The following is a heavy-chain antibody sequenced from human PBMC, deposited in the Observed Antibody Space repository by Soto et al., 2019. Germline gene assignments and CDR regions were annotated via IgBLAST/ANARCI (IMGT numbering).Heavy chain of an antibody. Sequence: GGSLRLSCSASGFTFSSYAMHWVRQAPGKGLEYVSAISNSGGRTYYADSVKGRFAISRDNSKNTLYLHMTSLRPEDTAVYYCASSSTVLLPTAMTGWFDPWGQGTLVTVSS. CDR3: ASSSTVLLPTAMTGWFDP. CDR2: ISNSGGRT. J-gene: IGHJ5*02. CDR1: GFTFSSYA. D-gene: IGHD2-2*01. V-gene: IGHV3-64*04.